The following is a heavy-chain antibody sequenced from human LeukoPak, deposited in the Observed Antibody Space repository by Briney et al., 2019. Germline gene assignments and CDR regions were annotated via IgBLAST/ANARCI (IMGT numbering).Heavy chain of an antibody. CDR1: GYTFTSYD. Sequence: GASVKVSCKASGYTFTSYDINWVRQATGQGLEWMGRINPNSGGTNYAQKFQGRVTMTRDTSISTAYMELSRLRSDDTAVYYCARDRLLWGSGWYDFDYWGQGTLVTVSS. CDR2: INPNSGGT. J-gene: IGHJ4*02. D-gene: IGHD6-19*01. V-gene: IGHV1-2*06. CDR3: ARDRLLWGSGWYDFDY.